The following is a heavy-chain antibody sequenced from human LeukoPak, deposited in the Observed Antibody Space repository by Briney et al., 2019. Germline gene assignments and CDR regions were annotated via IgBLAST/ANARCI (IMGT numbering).Heavy chain of an antibody. V-gene: IGHV3-23*01. D-gene: IGHD2-8*01. CDR2: ISGSGGST. CDR1: GFTFSSYA. Sequence: GGSLRLSCAASGFTFSSYAMSWVRQAPGKGLEWVSAISGSGGSTYYADSVKGRFTISRDNSKNTLYLQMNSLRAEGTAVYYCAKVDIVLMVYATYNWFDPWGQGTLVTVSS. J-gene: IGHJ5*02. CDR3: AKVDIVLMVYATYNWFDP.